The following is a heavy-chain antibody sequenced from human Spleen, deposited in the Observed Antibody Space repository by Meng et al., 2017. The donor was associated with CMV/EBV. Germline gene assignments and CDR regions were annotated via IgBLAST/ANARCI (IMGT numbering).Heavy chain of an antibody. CDR3: AKDRPFSSKWPELPDY. CDR2: ISGSGGST. D-gene: IGHD2-2*01. CDR1: GFTFSSYA. V-gene: IGHV3-23*01. Sequence: GFTFSSYAMSWVRQAPGKGLEWVSAISGSGGSTYYADSVKGRFTISRDNSENTLYLQLDSLRVEDTAIYYCAKDRPFSSKWPELPDYWGQGTLVTVSS. J-gene: IGHJ4*02.